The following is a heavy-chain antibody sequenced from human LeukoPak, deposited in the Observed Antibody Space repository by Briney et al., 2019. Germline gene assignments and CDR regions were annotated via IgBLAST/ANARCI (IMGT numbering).Heavy chain of an antibody. Sequence: PGGSLRLSCAASGFTFSSYSMNWVRQAPGKGLEWVSPISSSSSYIYYADSVKGRFTISRDNAKNSLYLQMNSLRAEDTAVYYCARVGHGQWLVRAVYNWFDPWGQGTLVTVSS. J-gene: IGHJ5*02. V-gene: IGHV3-21*01. CDR1: GFTFSSYS. CDR2: ISSSSSYI. D-gene: IGHD6-19*01. CDR3: ARVGHGQWLVRAVYNWFDP.